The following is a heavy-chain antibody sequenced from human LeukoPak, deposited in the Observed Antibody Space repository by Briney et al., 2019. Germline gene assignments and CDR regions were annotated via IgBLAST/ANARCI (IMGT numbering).Heavy chain of an antibody. CDR1: GGTFSSYA. CDR3: ARVGRYSGSYLPPIEDV. CDR2: IIPIFGTA. Sequence: SVKVSCKASGGTFSSYAISWVRQAPGQGLEWMGGIIPIFGTANYAQKFQGRVTITADESTSTAYMELSSLRPEGTAVYYCARVGRYSGSYLPPIEDVWGQGTTVTVSS. V-gene: IGHV1-69*13. D-gene: IGHD1-26*01. J-gene: IGHJ6*02.